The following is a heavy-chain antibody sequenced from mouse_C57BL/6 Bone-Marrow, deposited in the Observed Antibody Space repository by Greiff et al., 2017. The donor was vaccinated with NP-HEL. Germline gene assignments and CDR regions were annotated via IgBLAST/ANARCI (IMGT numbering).Heavy chain of an antibody. CDR3: ARRGLLYYYFDY. CDR1: GYTFTSYW. CDR2: IDPSDSYT. J-gene: IGHJ2*01. V-gene: IGHV1-50*01. Sequence: QVQLQQPGAELVKPGASVKLSCKASGYTFTSYWMQWVKQRPGQGLEWIGEIDPSDSYTNYNQKFKGKATLTVDTSSSTAYMQLSSLTSEDSAVYFCARRGLLYYYFDYWGQGTTLTVSS. D-gene: IGHD1-1*02.